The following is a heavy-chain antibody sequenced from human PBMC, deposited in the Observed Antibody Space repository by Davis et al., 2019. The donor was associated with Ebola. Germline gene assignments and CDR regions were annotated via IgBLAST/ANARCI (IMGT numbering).Heavy chain of an antibody. J-gene: IGHJ4*02. Sequence: GGSLRLSCAASGFTFNYYAMSWVRQAPGKGLEWVSLIGGGGDDTYYPDSVKGRFTISRDNSKNILFLQMNSLRAEDTAVYYCAKDWKATRGNLDYWGQGTLVTVSS. V-gene: IGHV3-23*01. CDR1: GFTFNYYA. CDR3: AKDWKATRGNLDY. CDR2: IGGGGDDT. D-gene: IGHD1-26*01.